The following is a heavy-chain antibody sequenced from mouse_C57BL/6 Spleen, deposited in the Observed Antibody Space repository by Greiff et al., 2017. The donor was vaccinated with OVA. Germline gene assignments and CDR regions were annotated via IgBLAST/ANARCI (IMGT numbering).Heavy chain of an antibody. CDR1: GYTFTDYY. V-gene: IGHV1-26*01. J-gene: IGHJ1*03. Sequence: VQLQQSGPELVKPGASVKISCKASGYTFTDYYMNWVKQSHGKSLEWIGDINPNNGGTSYNQKFKGKATLTVDKSSSTAYMELRSLTSEDSAVYYCARSLTTVAYFDVWGTGTTVTVSS. CDR3: ARSLTTVAYFDV. D-gene: IGHD1-1*01. CDR2: INPNNGGT.